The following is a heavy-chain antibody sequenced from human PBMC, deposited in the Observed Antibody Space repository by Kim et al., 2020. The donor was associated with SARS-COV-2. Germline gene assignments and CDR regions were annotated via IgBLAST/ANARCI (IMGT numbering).Heavy chain of an antibody. V-gene: IGHV1-46*01. J-gene: IGHJ5*02. D-gene: IGHD6-6*01. CDR3: ARARNSFVLIWFDP. CDR2: INPRSGAA. Sequence: ASVKVSCKASESTFTNSYIHWVRQAPGQGLEWMGLINPRSGAATYAQKFQARVAMTRDTSTNTVYMEMSSLRLDDTAMYFCARARNSFVLIWFDPWGQGT. CDR1: ESTFTNSY.